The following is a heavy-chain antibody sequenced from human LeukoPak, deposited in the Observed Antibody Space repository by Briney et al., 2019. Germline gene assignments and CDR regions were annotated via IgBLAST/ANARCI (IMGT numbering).Heavy chain of an antibody. J-gene: IGHJ4*02. V-gene: IGHV3-23*01. CDR3: AKGSYRANLRYFDWLSRAYFDY. CDR2: ISGSGGST. CDR1: GFTFSSYA. D-gene: IGHD3-9*01. Sequence: PGGSLRLSCAASGFTFSSYAMSWVRQAPGKGLEWVSPISGSGGSTYYADSVKGRFTISRDNSKNTLCLQMNSLRAEDTAVYYCAKGSYRANLRYFDWLSRAYFDYWGQGTLVTVSS.